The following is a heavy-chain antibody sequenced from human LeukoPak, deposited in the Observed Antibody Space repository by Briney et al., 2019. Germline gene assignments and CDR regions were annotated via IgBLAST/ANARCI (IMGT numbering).Heavy chain of an antibody. J-gene: IGHJ4*02. CDR2: IWYDGSKK. Sequence: PGGSLRLSCAASGFTFSSFAMHWVRQAPGKGLEWVAVIWYDGSKKFYADSVKGRFTISRDDSKNMLYLQMNSLRAEDTAVYYCARDGGAGLDYWGQGTLVTVSS. D-gene: IGHD6-19*01. CDR3: ARDGGAGLDY. CDR1: GFTFSSFA. V-gene: IGHV3-33*08.